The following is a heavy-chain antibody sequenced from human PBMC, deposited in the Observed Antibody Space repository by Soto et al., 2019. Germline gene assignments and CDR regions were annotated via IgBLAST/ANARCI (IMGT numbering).Heavy chain of an antibody. V-gene: IGHV3-23*01. CDR2: ISGSGGST. CDR3: ARDSGYSYGLLDY. J-gene: IGHJ4*02. CDR1: GFTFSNYA. Sequence: GGSLRLSCAASGFTFSNYAVTWVRQAPGKGLEWVSTISGSGGSTYYADSVKGRFTISRDNSKNTLYLQMNSLRAEDTAVYYCARDSGYSYGLLDYWGQGTLVTVSS. D-gene: IGHD5-18*01.